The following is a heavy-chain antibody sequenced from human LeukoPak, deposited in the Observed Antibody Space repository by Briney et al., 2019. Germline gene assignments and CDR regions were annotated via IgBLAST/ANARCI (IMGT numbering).Heavy chain of an antibody. J-gene: IGHJ4*02. CDR1: GFSFSGYW. D-gene: IGHD3-3*01. CDR3: ARDDFENLEWLIFDY. CDR2: IKQDGSET. Sequence: QPGGSLRLSCAASGFSFSGYWMTWVRQAPGRGLEWVANIKQDGSETSYVTSVRGRFTISRDNAKNSLYLQMNNLRVEDTAVYYCARDDFENLEWLIFDYWGQGTLVTVSS. V-gene: IGHV3-7*01.